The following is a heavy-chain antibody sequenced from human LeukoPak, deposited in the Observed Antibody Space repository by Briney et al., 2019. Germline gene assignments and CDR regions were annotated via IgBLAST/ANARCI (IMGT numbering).Heavy chain of an antibody. D-gene: IGHD4-17*01. CDR1: GFSLSTSGVG. J-gene: IGHJ2*01. CDR2: IYWDDDK. V-gene: IGHV2-5*02. Sequence: SGPTLVKPTQTLTLTCTFSGFSLSTSGVGVGWIRQSPGKALEWLALIYWDDDKRYSPSLKSRLTITKDTSNNQVVLTMTNMDPVDTATYYCAHKADGDYVYWYFDLWGRGTLVTVSS. CDR3: AHKADGDYVYWYFDL.